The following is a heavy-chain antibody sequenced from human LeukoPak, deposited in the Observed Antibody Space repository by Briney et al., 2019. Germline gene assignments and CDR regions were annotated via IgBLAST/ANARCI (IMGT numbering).Heavy chain of an antibody. CDR3: ARDSAREGGWFDP. CDR1: GGSIGSGDYY. CDR2: IYYSGST. Sequence: SETLSLTCTVSGGSIGSGDYYWSWIRQPPGKGLEWIGYIYYSGSTYYNPSLKSRVTISVDTSKNQFSLKLSSVTAADTAVYYCARDSAREGGWFDPWGQGTLVTVSS. V-gene: IGHV4-30-4*01. J-gene: IGHJ5*02.